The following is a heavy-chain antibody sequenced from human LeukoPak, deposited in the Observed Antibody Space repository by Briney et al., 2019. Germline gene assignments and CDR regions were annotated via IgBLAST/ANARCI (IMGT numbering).Heavy chain of an antibody. Sequence: GGSLRLSCAASGFTFSSYAMSWVRQAPGKGLEWVSGIGGNGGSTYYADSAKGRFTISRDNSRNTLYLLMDSLRADDTAVYYCARPASQSYYYHMDVWGQGTTVTVSS. D-gene: IGHD2-2*01. V-gene: IGHV3-23*01. J-gene: IGHJ6*02. CDR3: ARPASQSYYYHMDV. CDR2: IGGNGGST. CDR1: GFTFSSYA.